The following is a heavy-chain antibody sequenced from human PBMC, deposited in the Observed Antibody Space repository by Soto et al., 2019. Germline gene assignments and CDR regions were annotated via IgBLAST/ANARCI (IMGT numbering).Heavy chain of an antibody. J-gene: IGHJ6*02. V-gene: IGHV4-34*01. Sequence: SETLSLTCAVYGGSFSGYYWSWIRQPPGKGLEWIGEINHSGSTNYNPSIKSRVTISIDTSKNQFSLKLSSVTAADTAVYYCARGPIVGATRYGYGMDVWGQGTTVT. CDR1: GGSFSGYY. CDR2: INHSGST. D-gene: IGHD1-26*01. CDR3: ARGPIVGATRYGYGMDV.